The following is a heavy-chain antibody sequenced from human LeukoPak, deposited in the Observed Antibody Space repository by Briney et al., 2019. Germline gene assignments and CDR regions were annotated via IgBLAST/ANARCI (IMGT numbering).Heavy chain of an antibody. D-gene: IGHD3-10*01. J-gene: IGHJ6*02. V-gene: IGHV4-39*07. Sequence: SETLSLTCTVSGGSIYISNYFWAWIRQPPGKELEWIGTISYSASTYYNPSLKSRVTISADTSKTQFSLKLSSVTAADTAVYYCARVAPFQVLGSGTHRGMDVWGQGTTVTVSS. CDR1: GGSIYISNYF. CDR2: ISYSAST. CDR3: ARVAPFQVLGSGTHRGMDV.